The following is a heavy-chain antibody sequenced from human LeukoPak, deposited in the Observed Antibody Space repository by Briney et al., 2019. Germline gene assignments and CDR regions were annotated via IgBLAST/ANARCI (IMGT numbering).Heavy chain of an antibody. CDR2: ISDDGSNR. V-gene: IGHV3-30*18. D-gene: IGHD3-10*01. CDR1: GFTFRSYG. CDR3: AKYTSGTSYRGLDQ. Sequence: QPGGSLRLSCAASGFTFRSYGMHWVRQAPGKGLEGGAIISDDGSNRYYEDSVKGRFTISRDDSKNTVYLQMNSLRAEDTAVYSCAKYTSGTSYRGLDQWGQGTLVTVSS. J-gene: IGHJ4*02.